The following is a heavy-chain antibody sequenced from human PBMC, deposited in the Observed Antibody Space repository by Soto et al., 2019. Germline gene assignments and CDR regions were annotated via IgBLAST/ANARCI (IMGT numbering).Heavy chain of an antibody. V-gene: IGHV1-69*13. Sequence: SVKVSFKASGGTFSSYAISWLRQAPGQGLEWMGGIIPIFGTANYAQKFQGRVTITADESTSTAYMELSSLRSEDTAVYYCATEGGVITTIRIRNPFDIWGQGTMVTV. D-gene: IGHD3-22*01. J-gene: IGHJ3*02. CDR2: IIPIFGTA. CDR1: GGTFSSYA. CDR3: ATEGGVITTIRIRNPFDI.